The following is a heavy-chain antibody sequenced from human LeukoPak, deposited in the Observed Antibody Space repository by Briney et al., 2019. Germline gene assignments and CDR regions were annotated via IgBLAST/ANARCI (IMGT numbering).Heavy chain of an antibody. J-gene: IGHJ4*02. CDR3: ARDRPYSSGWYRFFDY. D-gene: IGHD6-19*01. CDR1: GGSISSYY. CDR2: IYYSGTT. V-gene: IGHV4-59*01. Sequence: PSETLSLTCTVSGGSISSYYWSWIRQPAGKGLEWIGYIYYSGTTNYNPSLKSRVTISVDTSKNQFSLKLSSVTAADTAVYYCARDRPYSSGWYRFFDYWGQGTLVTVSS.